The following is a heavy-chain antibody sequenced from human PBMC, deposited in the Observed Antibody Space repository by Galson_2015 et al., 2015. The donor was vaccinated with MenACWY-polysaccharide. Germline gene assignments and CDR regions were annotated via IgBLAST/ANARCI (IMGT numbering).Heavy chain of an antibody. V-gene: IGHV3-7*01. Sequence: SLRLSCAASGFTFSTYWMTWVRQAPGKGLEWVANIKQDGSEKYYVDSVKGRFTISRDNAENSLYLQMNSLRAEDTAVYYCATAPSLHVGQHWGQGTLVSASS. D-gene: IGHD5-24*01. J-gene: IGHJ1*01. CDR3: ATAPSLHVGQH. CDR2: IKQDGSEK. CDR1: GFTFSTYW.